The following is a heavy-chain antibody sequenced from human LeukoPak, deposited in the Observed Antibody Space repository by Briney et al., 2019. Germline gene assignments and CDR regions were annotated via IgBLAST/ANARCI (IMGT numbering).Heavy chain of an antibody. CDR3: AREISVAAPPVYFDY. V-gene: IGHV3-30*01. CDR2: ISYDGSNK. D-gene: IGHD6-6*01. CDR1: GFTFSSYA. J-gene: IGHJ4*02. Sequence: GGSLRLSCAASGFTFSSYAMHWVRQAPGKGLEWVAVISYDGSNKYYADSVKGRFTISRDNSKNTLYLQMNSLRAEDTAVYYCAREISVAAPPVYFDYWGQGTLVTVSS.